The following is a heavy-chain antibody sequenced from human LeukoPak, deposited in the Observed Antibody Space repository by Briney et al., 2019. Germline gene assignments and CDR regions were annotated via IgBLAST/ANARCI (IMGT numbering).Heavy chain of an antibody. V-gene: IGHV1-2*02. J-gene: IGHJ6*03. CDR2: INPNSGGT. Sequence: ASVKVSCKASGYTFTGYYMHWVRQAPGQGLEWMGWINPNSGGTNYAQKFQGRVTMTRDTSISTAYMELSRLRSDDTAVYYCAREYSSSSGPALVDYNYMDVWGKGTTVTVSS. D-gene: IGHD6-6*01. CDR3: AREYSSSSGPALVDYNYMDV. CDR1: GYTFTGYY.